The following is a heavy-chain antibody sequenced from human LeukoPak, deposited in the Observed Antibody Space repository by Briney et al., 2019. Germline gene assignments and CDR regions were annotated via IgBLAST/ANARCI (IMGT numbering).Heavy chain of an antibody. CDR1: EFTFSNYA. Sequence: PGGSLRLSCAASEFTFSNYAMSWVRQAPGKGLEWVSGISTSGGSTYYADSVKGRFTISRDNSKNTLYLQMHSLRAEDTAVYYCAKDPYGGYYWGQGTLVTVSS. J-gene: IGHJ4*02. D-gene: IGHD5-12*01. CDR2: ISTSGGST. V-gene: IGHV3-23*01. CDR3: AKDPYGGYY.